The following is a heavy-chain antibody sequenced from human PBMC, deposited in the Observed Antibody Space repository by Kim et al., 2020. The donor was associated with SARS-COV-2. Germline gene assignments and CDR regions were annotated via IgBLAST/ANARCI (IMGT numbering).Heavy chain of an antibody. CDR1: GFNFGGYG. Sequence: GGSLRLSCVASGFNFGGYGMHWVRQAPGKGLEWVAVIWHDGSNKFYVDSVKGRFTISRDNSKNTLYLQMNSLRADDTAVYHCARDRNIGSSYFDYWGQGTLATVSS. CDR2: IWHDGSNK. CDR3: ARDRNIGSSYFDY. D-gene: IGHD5-12*01. J-gene: IGHJ4*02. V-gene: IGHV3-33*01.